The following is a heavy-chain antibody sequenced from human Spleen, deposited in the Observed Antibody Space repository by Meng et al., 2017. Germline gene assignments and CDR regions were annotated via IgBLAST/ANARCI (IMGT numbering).Heavy chain of an antibody. CDR2: INPDTGDT. V-gene: IGHV1-2*06. Sequence: ASVKVSCKPSGYTFTAYYIHWVRQAPGQGLEWMGHINPDTGDTLYAQKFQGRVSMTGDTSISTAYVELSGLRSDDTAVYYCARAGSFDSSGYYHDYWGQGTQVTVSS. CDR1: GYTFTAYY. J-gene: IGHJ4*02. CDR3: ARAGSFDSSGYYHDY. D-gene: IGHD3-22*01.